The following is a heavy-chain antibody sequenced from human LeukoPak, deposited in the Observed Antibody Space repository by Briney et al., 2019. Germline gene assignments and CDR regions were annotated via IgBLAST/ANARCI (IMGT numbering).Heavy chain of an antibody. V-gene: IGHV3-23*01. CDR3: AKAVVPAAMDYYYGMDV. CDR1: GFTFSSYA. J-gene: IGHJ6*02. Sequence: GGSLRLSCAASGFTFSSYAMSWVRQAPGKGLEWVSAISGSGGSTYYADSVKGRFTISRDNSKNTLYLQMNSLRAEDTAVYYCAKAVVPAAMDYYYGMDVWGQGTTVTVSS. CDR2: ISGSGGST. D-gene: IGHD2-2*01.